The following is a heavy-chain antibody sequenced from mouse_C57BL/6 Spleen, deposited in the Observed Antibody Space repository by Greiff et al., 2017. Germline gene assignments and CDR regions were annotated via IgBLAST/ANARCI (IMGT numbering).Heavy chain of an antibody. Sequence: QVQLQQPGAELVKPGASVKLSCKASGYTFTSYWMHWVKQRPGQGLAWIGMLHPNSGSTNYNEKFKSKATLTVDKSSRTSYMQLSSLTSEVSAVYYWARAGGYYGRRGYAMDYWGQGTSGTVSS. D-gene: IGHD1-1*01. V-gene: IGHV1-64*01. J-gene: IGHJ4*01. CDR3: ARAGGYYGRRGYAMDY. CDR1: GYTFTSYW. CDR2: LHPNSGST.